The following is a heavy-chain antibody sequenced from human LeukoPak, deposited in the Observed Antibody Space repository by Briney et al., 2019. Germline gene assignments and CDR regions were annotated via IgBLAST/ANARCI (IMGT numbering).Heavy chain of an antibody. D-gene: IGHD5-12*01. V-gene: IGHV3-30*04. CDR3: ARDPSFSRGFNFVLSS. J-gene: IGHJ5*02. CDR1: GFTFDTYS. Sequence: GGSLRLSCAASGFTFDTYSFHWVRQSPGKGLDWVAFISHDGRRKYYADAVKGRFTISRDDSKNTLSLQMNSLRAEDSSTYYCARDPSFSRGFNFVLSSWGQGTPVTVSS. CDR2: ISHDGRRK.